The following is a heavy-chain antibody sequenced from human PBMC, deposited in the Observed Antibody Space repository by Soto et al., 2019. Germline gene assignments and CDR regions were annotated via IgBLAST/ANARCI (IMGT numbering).Heavy chain of an antibody. CDR1: GFTFSTYT. Sequence: EVQLVESGGGLVKPGGSLRLSCAASGFTFSTYTMNWVRQAPGKGLEWVSSISSSSSYIYYADSVKGRFTISRDNAKNSLYLQMNSLRAEDTAVYYCASPYCSSTSCPPGDAFDIWGQGTMVTVSS. V-gene: IGHV3-21*01. J-gene: IGHJ3*02. CDR3: ASPYCSSTSCPPGDAFDI. D-gene: IGHD2-2*01. CDR2: ISSSSSYI.